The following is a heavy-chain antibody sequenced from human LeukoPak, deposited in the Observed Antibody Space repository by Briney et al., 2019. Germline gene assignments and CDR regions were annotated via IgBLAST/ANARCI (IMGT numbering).Heavy chain of an antibody. Sequence: SGTLSLTCAVSGGSISSSTWWSWVRQPPGNGMEWIGEMNHDGSTDYNPSLKSRVTISVDKSNNQFSLKLNSVTAADTAVYYCARKQWLAVADWGQGTLVTVSS. CDR3: ARKQWLAVAD. CDR1: GGSISSSTW. J-gene: IGHJ4*02. CDR2: MNHDGST. D-gene: IGHD6-19*01. V-gene: IGHV4-4*02.